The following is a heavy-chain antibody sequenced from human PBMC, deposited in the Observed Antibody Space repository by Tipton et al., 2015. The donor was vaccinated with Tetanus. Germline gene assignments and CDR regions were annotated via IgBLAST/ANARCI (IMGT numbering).Heavy chain of an antibody. D-gene: IGHD4-17*01. CDR3: ARDDGDDFADYGDYAFDY. J-gene: IGHJ4*02. Sequence: QSGAEVKKPGASVKVSCKASGYTFTSYGISWVRQAPGQGLEWMGWISAYNGNTNYAQKLQGRVTMTTDTSTSTAYMELRSLRSDDTAVYYCARDDGDDFADYGDYAFDYWGQGTLVTVSS. CDR1: GYTFTSYG. V-gene: IGHV1-18*01. CDR2: ISAYNGNT.